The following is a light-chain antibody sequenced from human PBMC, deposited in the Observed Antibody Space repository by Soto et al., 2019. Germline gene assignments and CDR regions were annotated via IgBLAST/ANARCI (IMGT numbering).Light chain of an antibody. J-gene: IGKJ1*01. CDR3: LQLNSYPRT. Sequence: IQLTQSPSSLSASVGDRVTITCRASQGISSYLAWYQQKPGKAPKLLIYTASTLQSGVPSRFSGSGSGTDFTLTISSLQPDDFATYYCLQLNSYPRTFGQGTKVDIK. CDR1: QGISSY. V-gene: IGKV1-9*01. CDR2: TAS.